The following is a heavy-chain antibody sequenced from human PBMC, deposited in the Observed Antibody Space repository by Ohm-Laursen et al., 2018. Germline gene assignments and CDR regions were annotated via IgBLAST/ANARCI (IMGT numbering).Heavy chain of an antibody. J-gene: IGHJ5*02. D-gene: IGHD2/OR15-2a*01. Sequence: SLRLSCAASGFTFSDYYMSWVRQAPGKGLEYVGRIKSKAAGETREYAEPVKGRFTILRDDSKNTLSLQMNSLKTEDTGVYYCSTDHFSWGQGTLVTVSS. CDR2: IKSKAAGETR. CDR3: STDHFS. V-gene: IGHV3-15*01. CDR1: GFTFSDYY.